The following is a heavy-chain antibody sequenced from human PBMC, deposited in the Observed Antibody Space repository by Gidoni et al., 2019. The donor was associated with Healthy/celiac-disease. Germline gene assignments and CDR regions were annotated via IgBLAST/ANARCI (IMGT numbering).Heavy chain of an antibody. CDR1: GFTFSSYA. Sequence: EVQLLESGGGLVQPGGSLRLSCAASGFTFSSYAMSWVRQAPGKGLEWVSAISGSGGSTYYADSVKGRFTISRDNSKNTLYLQMNSLRAEDTAVYYCAKARNDYDFWSGYYPLDGMDVWGQGTTVTVSS. CDR3: AKARNDYDFWSGYYPLDGMDV. J-gene: IGHJ6*02. V-gene: IGHV3-23*01. CDR2: ISGSGGST. D-gene: IGHD3-3*01.